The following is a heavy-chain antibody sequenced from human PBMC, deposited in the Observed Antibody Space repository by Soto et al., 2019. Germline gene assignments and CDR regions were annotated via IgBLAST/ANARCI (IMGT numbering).Heavy chain of an antibody. D-gene: IGHD2-21*01. CDR2: IYYSGST. Sequence: SETLSLTCTVSGGSISSSSYYWGWIRQPPGKGLEWIGSIYYSGSTYYNPSLKSRVTISVDTSKNQFSLKLSSVTAADTAVYYCARHGHVVVNAIPFDYWGQGTLVTVSS. CDR1: GGSISSSSYY. V-gene: IGHV4-39*01. CDR3: ARHGHVVVNAIPFDY. J-gene: IGHJ4*02.